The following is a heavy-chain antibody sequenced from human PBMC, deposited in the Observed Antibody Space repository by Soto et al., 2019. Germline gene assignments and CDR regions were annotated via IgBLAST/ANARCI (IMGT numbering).Heavy chain of an antibody. CDR1: GGSISSSSYY. CDR2: IYYSGST. V-gene: IGHV4-39*01. D-gene: IGHD1-26*01. J-gene: IGHJ4*02. CDR3: ARTLLAGVGATISHFDY. Sequence: PSETLSLTCTVSGGSISSSSYYWGWIRQPPGKGLEWIGSIYYSGSTYYNPSLKSRVTISVDTSKNQFSLKLSSVTAADTAVYYCARTLLAGVGATISHFDYWGQGTLVTVSS.